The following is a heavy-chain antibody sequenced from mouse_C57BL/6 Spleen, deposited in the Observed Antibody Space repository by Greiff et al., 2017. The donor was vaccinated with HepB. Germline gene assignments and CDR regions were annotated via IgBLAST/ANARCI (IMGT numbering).Heavy chain of an antibody. D-gene: IGHD3-2*02. CDR1: GYTFTDYN. V-gene: IGHV1-18*01. J-gene: IGHJ2*01. Sequence: EVKLQESGPELVKPGASVKIPCKASGYTFTDYNMDWVKQSHGKSLEWIGDINPNNGGTIYNQKFKGKATLTVDKSSSTAYMELRSLTSEDTAVYYCARKTAQATDYFDYWGQGTTLTVSS. CDR3: ARKTAQATDYFDY. CDR2: INPNNGGT.